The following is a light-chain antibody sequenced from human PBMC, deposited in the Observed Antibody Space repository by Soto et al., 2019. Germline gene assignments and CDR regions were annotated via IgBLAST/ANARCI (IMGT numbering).Light chain of an antibody. CDR2: EVN. CDR1: SSDVGGYNY. V-gene: IGLV2-8*01. CDR3: SSYAGNNTWVV. J-gene: IGLJ2*01. Sequence: QSVLTQPPSASGSPGQSVTISCTGTSSDVGGYNYVSWYRHHPGKAPKLMIYEVNKRPSGVPDRFFGSKSDNTATLTVSGLEAEDEADYYCSSYAGNNTWVVFGGGTKVTVL.